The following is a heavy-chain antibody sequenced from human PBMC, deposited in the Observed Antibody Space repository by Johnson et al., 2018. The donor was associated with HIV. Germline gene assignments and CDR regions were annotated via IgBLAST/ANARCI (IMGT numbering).Heavy chain of an antibody. Sequence: EVLLLESGGGVVQPGRSQRLSCAASGFPFRDSAMHWVRQAPGKGLEWVSAIRGSGDSTYYADSVKGRFTISRDNSKNTLYLHMTSLRADDTAVYYCAREKTTGWYDDAFDIWGQGTMVTVSS. CDR3: AREKTTGWYDDAFDI. D-gene: IGHD6-19*01. CDR2: IRGSGDST. CDR1: GFPFRDSA. V-gene: IGHV3-23*01. J-gene: IGHJ3*02.